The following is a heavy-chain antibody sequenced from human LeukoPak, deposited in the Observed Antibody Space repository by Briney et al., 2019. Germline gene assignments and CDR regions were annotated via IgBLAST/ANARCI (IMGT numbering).Heavy chain of an antibody. CDR2: IIPIFGTA. Sequence: ASVKVSCKASGGTFSSYAISWVRQAPGQGLEWMGGIIPIFGTANYAQKFQGRVTITADESTSTAHMELSSLRSEDTAVYYCARDSDYSNDRWFDPWGQGTLVTVSS. CDR3: ARDSDYSNDRWFDP. V-gene: IGHV1-69*13. D-gene: IGHD4-11*01. J-gene: IGHJ5*02. CDR1: GGTFSSYA.